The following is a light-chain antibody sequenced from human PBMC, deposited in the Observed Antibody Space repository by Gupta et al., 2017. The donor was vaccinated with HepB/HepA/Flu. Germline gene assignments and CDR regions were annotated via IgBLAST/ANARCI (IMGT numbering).Light chain of an antibody. J-gene: IGKJ2*01. V-gene: IGKV1-33*01. Sequence: DIQSRQSRSALSESVGDRVTITCQASQDINNYLNWYQQKPGKAPKLLIYDASNWATGVPSRFSGSGFGTQVTFTISSRQEEDIASYYCQRDDNLPPYTFGQGTKMDIK. CDR2: DAS. CDR3: QRDDNLPPYT. CDR1: QDINNY.